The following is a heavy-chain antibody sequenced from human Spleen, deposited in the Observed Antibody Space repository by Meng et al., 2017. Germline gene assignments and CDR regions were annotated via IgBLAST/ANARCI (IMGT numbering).Heavy chain of an antibody. J-gene: IGHJ6*02. CDR1: GFTVSSNY. V-gene: IGHV3-53*01. D-gene: IGHD6-19*01. Sequence: GGSLRLSCAASGFTVSSNYMSWVRQAPGKGLEWVSVIYRGGSTYYADSVKGRFTISRDNSKNTLYLQVNSLRAEDTAVYDCARQDGYSSGWRNYYYGMDVWGQGTTVTVSS. CDR2: IYRGGST. CDR3: ARQDGYSSGWRNYYYGMDV.